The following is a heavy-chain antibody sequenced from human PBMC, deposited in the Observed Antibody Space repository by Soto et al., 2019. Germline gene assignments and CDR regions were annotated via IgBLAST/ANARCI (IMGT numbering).Heavy chain of an antibody. V-gene: IGHV4-61*01. CDR1: GGSVSSGSYY. Sequence: QVQLQESGPGLVKPSETLSLTCTVSGGSVSSGSYYWSWIRQPPGKGLEWIGYIYYSGSTNHNPSLKSRVTISVDTSKNQFALKLSSVTAADTAVYYCARDRTRYSGSYYPIGPWGQRTLVTVSS. CDR2: IYYSGST. J-gene: IGHJ5*02. D-gene: IGHD1-26*01. CDR3: ARDRTRYSGSYYPIGP.